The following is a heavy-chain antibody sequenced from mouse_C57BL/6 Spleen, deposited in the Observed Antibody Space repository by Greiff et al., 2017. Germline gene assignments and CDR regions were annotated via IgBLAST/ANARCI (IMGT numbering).Heavy chain of an antibody. CDR2: INPGSGGT. D-gene: IGHD2-2*01. CDR3: ARGHGYLLDY. V-gene: IGHV1-54*01. Sequence: VKLQQSGAELVRPGTSVKVSCKASGYAFTNYLIEWVKQRPGQGLEWIGVINPGSGGTNYNEKFKGKATLTADKSSSTAYMQLSSLTSEDSAVYFCARGHGYLLDYWGQGTTLTVSS. CDR1: GYAFTNYL. J-gene: IGHJ2*01.